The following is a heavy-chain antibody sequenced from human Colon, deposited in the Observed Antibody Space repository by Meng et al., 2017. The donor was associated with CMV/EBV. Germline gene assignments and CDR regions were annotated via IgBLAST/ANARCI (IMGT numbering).Heavy chain of an antibody. CDR2: ISSSGSTI. V-gene: IGHV3-11*01. CDR1: GFTFSDYY. CDR3: AREGRFLEWLPSYYYGMDV. D-gene: IGHD3-3*01. J-gene: IGHJ6*02. Sequence: GGSLRLSCAASGFTFSDYYMSWIRQAPGKGLEWVSYISSSGSTIYYADSVKGRFTISRDNAKNSLYLQMNSLRAEDTAVYYCAREGRFLEWLPSYYYGMDVWGQGTTVTVSS.